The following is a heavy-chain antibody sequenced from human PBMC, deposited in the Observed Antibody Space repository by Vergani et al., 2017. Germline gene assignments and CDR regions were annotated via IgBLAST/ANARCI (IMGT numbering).Heavy chain of an antibody. CDR2: ISYDGSNK. J-gene: IGHJ3*02. CDR3: ANSDPGGLAFDI. CDR1: GFTFSSYG. D-gene: IGHD3-10*01. V-gene: IGHV3-30*18. Sequence: LQLVESGGGLVQPGGSLRLSCAASGFTFSSYGMHWVRQAPGKGLEWVAVISYDGSNKYYADSVKGRFTISRDNSKNTLYLQMNSLRAEDTAVYYCANSDPGGLAFDIWGQGTMVTVSS.